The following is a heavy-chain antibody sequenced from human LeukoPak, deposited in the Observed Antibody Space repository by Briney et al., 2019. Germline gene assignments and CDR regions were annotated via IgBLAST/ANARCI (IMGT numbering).Heavy chain of an antibody. CDR2: ISYDGSNK. J-gene: IGHJ3*02. CDR3: ARSYDYVWGGYFGDAFDI. CDR1: GFTFSSYA. D-gene: IGHD3-16*01. Sequence: QPGRSLRLSCAASGFTFSSYAMHWVRQAPGKGLEWVAVISYDGSNKYYADSVKGRFTISRDNSKNTLYLQMNSLRAEDTAVYYCARSYDYVWGGYFGDAFDIWGQGTMVTVSS. V-gene: IGHV3-30*04.